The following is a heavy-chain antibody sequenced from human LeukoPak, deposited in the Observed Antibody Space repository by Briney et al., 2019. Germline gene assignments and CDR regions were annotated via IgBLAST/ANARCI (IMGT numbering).Heavy chain of an antibody. Sequence: GGSLRLSCAASGFTFSSYAMHWVRQAPGKGLEWVAVISYDGSNKYYADSVKGRFTISRDNSTNTLYLQMNSLRAEDTAVYYCARSLFTFWSGYPAQPDYWGQGTLVTVSS. J-gene: IGHJ4*02. CDR1: GFTFSSYA. V-gene: IGHV3-30-3*01. D-gene: IGHD3-3*01. CDR3: ARSLFTFWSGYPAQPDY. CDR2: ISYDGSNK.